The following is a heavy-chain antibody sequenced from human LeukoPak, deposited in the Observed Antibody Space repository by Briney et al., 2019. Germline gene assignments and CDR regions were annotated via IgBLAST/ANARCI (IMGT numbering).Heavy chain of an antibody. CDR3: ASQYYYDSSGYDRGVFDY. CDR1: GFTFSSYA. CDR2: ISYDGSNK. J-gene: IGHJ4*02. D-gene: IGHD3-22*01. V-gene: IGHV3-30*04. Sequence: GGSLRLSCAASGFTFSSYAMHWVRQAPGKGLEWVAVISYDGSNKYYADSVKGRFTISRDNSKNTLYLQMNSLRAEDTAVYYCASQYYYDSSGYDRGVFDYWGQGTLVIVSS.